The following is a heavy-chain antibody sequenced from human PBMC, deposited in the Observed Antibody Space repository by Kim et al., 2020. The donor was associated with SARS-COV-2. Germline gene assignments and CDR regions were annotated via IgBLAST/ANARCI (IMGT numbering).Heavy chain of an antibody. CDR3: AKPSLAYSGSYQFDY. Sequence: GGSLRLSCAASGFTFSSYAMSWVRQAPGKGLEWVSAISGSGGSTYYADSVKGRFTISRDNSKNTLYLQMNSLRAEDTAVYYCAKPSLAYSGSYQFDYWGQGTLVTVSS. CDR2: ISGSGGST. D-gene: IGHD1-26*01. V-gene: IGHV3-23*01. J-gene: IGHJ4*02. CDR1: GFTFSSYA.